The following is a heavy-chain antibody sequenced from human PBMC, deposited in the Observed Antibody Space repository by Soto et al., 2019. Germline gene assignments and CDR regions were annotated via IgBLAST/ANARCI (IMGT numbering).Heavy chain of an antibody. V-gene: IGHV3-33*01. CDR2: IWYDGSNK. CDR3: ARDGVKRFWGTYYGMDV. CDR1: GFTFSSYG. Sequence: QVQLVESGGGVVQPGRSLRLSCAASGFTFSSYGMHWVRQAPGKGLEWVAVIWYDGSNKYYADSVKGRFTISRDNSKTPLYLLMNSLRAEDTAVYYCARDGVKRFWGTYYGMDVWGQGTTVTVSS. D-gene: IGHD3-16*01. J-gene: IGHJ6*02.